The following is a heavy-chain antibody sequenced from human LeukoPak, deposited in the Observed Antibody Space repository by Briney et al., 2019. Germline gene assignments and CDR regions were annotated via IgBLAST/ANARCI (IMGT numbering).Heavy chain of an antibody. J-gene: IGHJ1*01. D-gene: IGHD3-10*01. V-gene: IGHV4-39*07. Sequence: SETLSLTCTVSGGSINRYFWSWIRQPPGKGLEWIGSIYYSGSTYYNPSLKSRVTISVDTSKNQFSLKLSSVTAADTAVYYCASYGTMVRGVILGYFQHWGQGTLVTVSS. CDR2: IYYSGST. CDR1: GGSINRYF. CDR3: ASYGTMVRGVILGYFQH.